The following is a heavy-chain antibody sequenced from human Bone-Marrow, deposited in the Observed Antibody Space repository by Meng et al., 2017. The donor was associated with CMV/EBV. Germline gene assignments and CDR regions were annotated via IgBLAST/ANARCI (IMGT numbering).Heavy chain of an antibody. D-gene: IGHD2/OR15-2a*01. CDR2: IYSGGSST. Sequence: GESLKISCAASGFTFSSYAMSWVRQAPGKGLEWVPVIYSGGSSTYYADSVKGRFTISRDNSKNTLYLQMNSLRAEDTAVYYCAKVASYAHAFDIWGQGTMVTVSS. CDR3: AKVASYAHAFDI. V-gene: IGHV3-23*03. CDR1: GFTFSSYA. J-gene: IGHJ3*02.